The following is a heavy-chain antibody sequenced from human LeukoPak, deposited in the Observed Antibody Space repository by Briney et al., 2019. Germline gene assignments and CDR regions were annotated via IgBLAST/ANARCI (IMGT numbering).Heavy chain of an antibody. CDR3: ARYGQWLVRSFVY. CDR2: IYDSGRP. V-gene: IGHV4-39*01. Sequence: SETLSLTCTVSGGSISSSSYHWGWSRQPPGKGLEWIGSIYDSGRPYYNPSHKSRVTISVDTSKNQFSLKLSSVTAADTAVYYCARYGQWLVRSFVYWGQGTLVTVSS. CDR1: GGSISSSSYH. J-gene: IGHJ4*02. D-gene: IGHD6-19*01.